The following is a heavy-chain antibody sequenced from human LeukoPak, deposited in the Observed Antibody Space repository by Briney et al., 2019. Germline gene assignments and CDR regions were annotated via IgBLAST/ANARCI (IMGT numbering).Heavy chain of an antibody. CDR3: AKDNPADSSGYSHRDTAYYFDY. J-gene: IGHJ4*02. CDR1: GFTFDDYA. Sequence: GGSLRLSCAASGFTFDDYAMHWVRQAPGKGLEWVSGISWNSGSIGYADSVKGRFTISRDNAKNSLYLQMNSLRAEDTALYYCAKDNPADSSGYSHRDTAYYFDYWGQGTLVTVSS. V-gene: IGHV3-9*01. D-gene: IGHD3-22*01. CDR2: ISWNSGSI.